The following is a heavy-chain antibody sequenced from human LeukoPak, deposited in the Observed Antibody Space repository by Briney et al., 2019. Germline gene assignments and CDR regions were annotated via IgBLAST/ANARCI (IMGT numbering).Heavy chain of an antibody. J-gene: IGHJ6*04. D-gene: IGHD3-10*02. CDR1: GFRFSSYW. CDR3: AELGITMIGDV. Sequence: PGGSLRLSCAASGFRFSSYWMSWVRQAPGKGLEWVANINQDGSEKYFVDSVKGRFTISRDNAKNSLYLQMNSLRAEDTAVYYCAELGITMIGDVWGKGTTVTISS. V-gene: IGHV3-7*01. CDR2: INQDGSEK.